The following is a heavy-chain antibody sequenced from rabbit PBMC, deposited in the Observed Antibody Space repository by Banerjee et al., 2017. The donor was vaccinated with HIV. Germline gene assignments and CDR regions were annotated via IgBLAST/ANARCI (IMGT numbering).Heavy chain of an antibody. Sequence: QSLEESGGDLVKPGASLTLTCTASGFSFSSSDYMCWVRQAPGKGLEWIACIAGTSSGFTYSATWAKGRFTISRTSSTTVTLRMTSLTAADRATYFCARDLLGVIGWNFYLWGPGTLVTVS. CDR2: IAGTSSGFT. J-gene: IGHJ4*01. V-gene: IGHV1S40*01. CDR1: GFSFSSSDY. CDR3: ARDLLGVIGWNFYL. D-gene: IGHD1-1*01.